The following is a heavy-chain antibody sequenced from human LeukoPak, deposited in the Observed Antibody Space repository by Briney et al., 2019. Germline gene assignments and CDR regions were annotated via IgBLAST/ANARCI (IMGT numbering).Heavy chain of an antibody. J-gene: IGHJ4*02. Sequence: GGSLRLSCVASGFAVGNSFMTWVRQAPGKGLEWVANIKQDGSEKYYVDSVKGRFTISRDNAKNSLYLQMNSLRAEDTAVYYCARFRGKWELPYYFDYWGQGTLVTVSS. D-gene: IGHD1-26*01. CDR3: ARFRGKWELPYYFDY. CDR1: GFAVGNSF. CDR2: IKQDGSEK. V-gene: IGHV3-7*03.